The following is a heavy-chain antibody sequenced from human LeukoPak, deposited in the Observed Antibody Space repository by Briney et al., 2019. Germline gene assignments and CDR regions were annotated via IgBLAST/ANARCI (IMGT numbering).Heavy chain of an antibody. D-gene: IGHD2-2*02. CDR1: GFTFSSYG. CDR2: ISYDGSNK. V-gene: IGHV3-30*18. Sequence: PGGSLRLSCAASGFTFSSYGMHWVCQAPGKGLEWVAVISYDGSNKYYADSVKGRFTISRDNSKNTPYLQVNSLRAEDTAVYYCAKDIVPAAIVGWFDPWGQGTLVTVSS. J-gene: IGHJ5*02. CDR3: AKDIVPAAIVGWFDP.